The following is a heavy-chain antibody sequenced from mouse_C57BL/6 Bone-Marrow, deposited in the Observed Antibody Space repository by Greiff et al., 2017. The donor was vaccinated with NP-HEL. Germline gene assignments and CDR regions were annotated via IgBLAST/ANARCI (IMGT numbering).Heavy chain of an antibody. J-gene: IGHJ1*03. V-gene: IGHV5-9*01. Sequence: DVQLVKSGGGLVKPGGSLKLSCAASGFTFSSYTMSWVRQTPEKRLEWVATISGGGGNTYYPDSVKGRFTISSDNAKNTLYLQMSSLRSEDTALYYCAREKIYYDYDGYWYFDVWGTGTTVTVSS. D-gene: IGHD2-4*01. CDR2: ISGGGGNT. CDR3: AREKIYYDYDGYWYFDV. CDR1: GFTFSSYT.